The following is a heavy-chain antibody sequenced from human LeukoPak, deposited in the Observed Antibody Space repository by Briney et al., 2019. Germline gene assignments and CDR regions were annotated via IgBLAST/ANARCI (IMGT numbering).Heavy chain of an antibody. CDR2: IYPGDSDT. Sequence: KSVGALDIPCQCSGYFFTSYWIAWVRQRPGKGLEWMGIIYPGDSDTRYSTSFQGRVTISADKSINTAYLLWSSLQASDTATYYCARQDASGTYDAFDVLGEGTVVTV. J-gene: IGHJ3*01. CDR1: GYFFTSYW. CDR3: ARQDASGTYDAFDV. D-gene: IGHD3-10*01. V-gene: IGHV5-51*01.